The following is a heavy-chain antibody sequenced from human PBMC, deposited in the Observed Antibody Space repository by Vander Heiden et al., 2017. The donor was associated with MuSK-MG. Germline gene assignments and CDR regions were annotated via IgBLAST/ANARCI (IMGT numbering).Heavy chain of an antibody. V-gene: IGHV3-23*01. CDR2: INAGGDST. D-gene: IGHD2-15*01. J-gene: IGHJ4*02. CDR1: GFTFRSYA. CDR3: AKLRLGYCSGGSCYETH. Sequence: CAPSGFTFRSYAMSWVRQAPGKGLEWVSAINAGGDSTDYADSVKGRLTISRDNSQNTLYLQMNSLRAEDTAVYFCAKLRLGYCSGGSCYETHWGQGTRVTVAS.